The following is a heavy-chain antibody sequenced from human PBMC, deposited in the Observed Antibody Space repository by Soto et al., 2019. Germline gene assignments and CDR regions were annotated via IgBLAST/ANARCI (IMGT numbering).Heavy chain of an antibody. CDR2: ISAYNGNT. V-gene: IGHV1-18*04. J-gene: IGHJ6*02. Sequence: GASVKVSCKASGYTFTSYGISWVRQAPGQGLEWMGWISAYNGNTNYAQKLQGRVTMTTDTSTSTAYMELRSLTSDDTAVYYCAREGYCSSGSCALYSHEFFGMDVWGQGTTVTVSS. CDR1: GYTFTSYG. CDR3: AREGYCSSGSCALYSHEFFGMDV. D-gene: IGHD2-15*01.